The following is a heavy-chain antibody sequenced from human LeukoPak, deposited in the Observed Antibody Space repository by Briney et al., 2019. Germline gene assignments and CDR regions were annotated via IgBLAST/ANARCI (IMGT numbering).Heavy chain of an antibody. CDR1: GGAISSYY. J-gene: IGHJ4*02. V-gene: IGHV4-59*01. CDR3: ARSGTVTNFDY. Sequence: SETLSLTCTVSGGAISSYYWSWIRHPPGKGLEWIAYIHYSGNTNYSPSLKSRVTISVDTSKNQFSLRLTSVTAADTAVYYCARSGTVTNFDYWGQGTLVSVSS. D-gene: IGHD4-17*01. CDR2: IHYSGNT.